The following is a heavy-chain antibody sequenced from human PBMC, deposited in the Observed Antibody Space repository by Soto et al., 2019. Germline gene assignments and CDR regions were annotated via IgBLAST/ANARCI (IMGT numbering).Heavy chain of an antibody. J-gene: IGHJ4*02. D-gene: IGHD2-2*01. CDR3: ASGLIKLCPDY. Sequence: QVQLQESGPGLVKPSETLSLTCTVSGGSISSYYWSWIRQPPGKGLEWIGYIYYSGSTNYNPSLKSRVTISVDTSKNQFSLKLSSVTAADTAVYYCASGLIKLCPDYWGQGTLVTVSS. V-gene: IGHV4-59*01. CDR1: GGSISSYY. CDR2: IYYSGST.